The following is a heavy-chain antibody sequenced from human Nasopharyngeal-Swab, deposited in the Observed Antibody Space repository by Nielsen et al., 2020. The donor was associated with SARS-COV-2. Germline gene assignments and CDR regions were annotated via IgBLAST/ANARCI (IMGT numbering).Heavy chain of an antibody. D-gene: IGHD5-12*01. CDR1: GFTFSPYT. Sequence: LSLTGATSGFTFSPYTMTWVRQAPGKGLQWISYITSGNSVQYADSVRGRFTSSRDNAKNSLYLQMNSLTAEDTAVYYCARERGGGYGDYWGQGTLVTVSS. CDR2: ITSGNSV. V-gene: IGHV3-48*04. CDR3: ARERGGGYGDY. J-gene: IGHJ4*02.